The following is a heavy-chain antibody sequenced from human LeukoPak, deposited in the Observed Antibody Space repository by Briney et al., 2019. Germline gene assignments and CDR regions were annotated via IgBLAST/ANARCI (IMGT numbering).Heavy chain of an antibody. Sequence: PGGSLRLSCAASGFTVSSSYMSWVRQAPGKGLEWVSVIYTGGSTYYADSVKGRFTISRDNAKNSLYLQMNSLRAEDTALYYCAKDRGRWLQSFDYWGQGTLVTVSS. CDR3: AKDRGRWLQSFDY. CDR1: GFTVSSSY. CDR2: IYTGGST. V-gene: IGHV3-53*05. J-gene: IGHJ4*02. D-gene: IGHD5-24*01.